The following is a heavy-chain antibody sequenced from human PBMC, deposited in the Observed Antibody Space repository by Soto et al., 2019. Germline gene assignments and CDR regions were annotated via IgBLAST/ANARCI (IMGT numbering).Heavy chain of an antibody. CDR2: IYSSGST. D-gene: IGHD4-17*01. Sequence: QVQLQESGPGLVKPSQTLSLTCTVSGGSISSGGYYWSWIRQHPGKGLEWIGYIYSSGSTFYNPSLMSRVTISVDTSKNQFSLNLNSVTAADTAVYYCARVLWSTVSPTRDSWFAPWGQGALVTVSS. CDR3: ARVLWSTVSPTRDSWFAP. CDR1: GGSISSGGYY. J-gene: IGHJ5*02. V-gene: IGHV4-31*03.